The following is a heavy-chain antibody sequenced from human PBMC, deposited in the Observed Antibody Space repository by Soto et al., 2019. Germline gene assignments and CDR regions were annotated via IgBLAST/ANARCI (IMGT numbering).Heavy chain of an antibody. CDR3: ARVGGYCSGGSCYNWFDP. J-gene: IGHJ5*02. D-gene: IGHD2-15*01. CDR2: INPNSGGT. CDR1: GYTFTGYY. V-gene: IGHV1-2*04. Sequence: ASVKVSCKASGYTFTGYYMHWVRQAPGQGLEWMGWINPNSGGTNYAQKFQGWVTMTRDTSISTAYMELSRLRSDDTAVYYCARVGGYCSGGSCYNWFDPWGQGTLVTVSS.